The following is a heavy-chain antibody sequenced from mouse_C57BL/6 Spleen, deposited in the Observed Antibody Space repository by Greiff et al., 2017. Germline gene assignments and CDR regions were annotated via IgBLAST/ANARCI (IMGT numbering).Heavy chain of an antibody. CDR1: GYAFSSYW. CDR2: IYPGDGDT. CDR3: ARGDMGYFDV. Sequence: QVQLKESGAELVKPGASVKISCKASGYAFSSYWMNWVKQRPGKGLEWIGQIYPGDGDTNYNGKFKGKAILTADKSSSTAYMQLSSLTSEDSAVYFCARGDMGYFDVWGTGTTVTVSS. J-gene: IGHJ1*03. V-gene: IGHV1-80*01. D-gene: IGHD1-1*02.